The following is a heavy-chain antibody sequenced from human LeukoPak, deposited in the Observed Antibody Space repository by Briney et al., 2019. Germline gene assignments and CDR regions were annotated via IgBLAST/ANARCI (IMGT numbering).Heavy chain of an antibody. V-gene: IGHV1-46*01. J-gene: IGHJ4*02. Sequence: ASVKVSCKASGYTFTSYYMQWVRLAPGQGLEWMGVINPSGGSTIYAQRFRGRVSMTRDTSTSTVYMELNSLRSEDTAMYYCARSQGGALSYGADFWGQGTLVTVPS. CDR1: GYTFTSYY. D-gene: IGHD4/OR15-4a*01. CDR3: ARSQGGALSYGADF. CDR2: INPSGGST.